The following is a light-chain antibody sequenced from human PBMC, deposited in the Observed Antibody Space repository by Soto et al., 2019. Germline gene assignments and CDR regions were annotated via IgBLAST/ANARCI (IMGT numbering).Light chain of an antibody. CDR1: QSVLYSSNNKNY. V-gene: IGKV4-1*01. Sequence: DIVMTQSPDSLAVSVGERATINCKSSQSVLYSSNNKNYLAWYQQKPGQPPKLLIYWASTRESGVPDRFSGSGSGTDFTLTISSLQAEDVAVYYCQQYYSAWWTFGQGTKVEI. J-gene: IGKJ1*01. CDR2: WAS. CDR3: QQYYSAWWT.